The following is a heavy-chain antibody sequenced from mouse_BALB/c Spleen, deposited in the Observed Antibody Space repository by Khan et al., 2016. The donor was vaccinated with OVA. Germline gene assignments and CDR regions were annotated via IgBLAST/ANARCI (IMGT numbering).Heavy chain of an antibody. CDR3: ARTARIKY. CDR2: ISYSGST. D-gene: IGHD3-3*01. Sequence: EVQLQQSGPGLVKPSQSLSLTCTVTGYSITSGYGWNWIRQFPGNKLEWMGYISYSGSTNYNPSLKSRISITRDTSKNQYFLQLNSVTTEDTATYYCARTARIKYWGQGTTLTVSS. CDR1: GYSITSGYG. V-gene: IGHV3-2*02. J-gene: IGHJ2*01.